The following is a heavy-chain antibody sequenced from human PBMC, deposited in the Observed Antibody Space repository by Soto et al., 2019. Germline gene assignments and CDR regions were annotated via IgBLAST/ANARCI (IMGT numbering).Heavy chain of an antibody. D-gene: IGHD2-2*01. Sequence: GGSLRLSCAASGFTFSSSWMHWVRQAPGKGLVWVSRVSGDGSSTYYADSVKGRFTISRDNAKNTLYLQMNSLRAEDTAVYYCAKWHIVVVPAAAPTYYFDYWGQGTLVTVSS. J-gene: IGHJ4*02. CDR3: AKWHIVVVPAAAPTYYFDY. V-gene: IGHV3-74*01. CDR1: GFTFSSSW. CDR2: VSGDGSST.